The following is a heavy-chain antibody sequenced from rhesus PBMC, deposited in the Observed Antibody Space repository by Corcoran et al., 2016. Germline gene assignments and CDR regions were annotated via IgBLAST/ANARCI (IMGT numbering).Heavy chain of an antibody. D-gene: IGHD4-23*01. CDR1: GGSISSNY. CDR3: ARHREYSNYGAAFDF. CDR2: IRSGGST. Sequence: QVQLQEWGEGLVKPSETLSLTCAVYGGSISSNYWSWIRQPPGKGLEWIGRIRSGGSTNYNTSLKRQGTISIDTSKNQFSLKLSSVTAADTAVYYCARHREYSNYGAAFDFWGQGLRVTVSS. J-gene: IGHJ3*01. V-gene: IGHV4-160*01.